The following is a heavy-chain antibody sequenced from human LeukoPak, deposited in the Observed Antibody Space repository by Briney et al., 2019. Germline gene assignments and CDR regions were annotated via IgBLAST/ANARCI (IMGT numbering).Heavy chain of an antibody. CDR3: ARDVRGYSYGDFDY. J-gene: IGHJ4*02. Sequence: GASVKVSCKVSGYTLTELSMHWVRQAPGKGLEWMGGFDPEDGETIYAQKFQGRVTMTEDTSTDTAYMELSRLRSDDTAVYYCARDVRGYSYGDFDYWGQGTLVTVSS. CDR1: GYTLTELS. CDR2: FDPEDGET. V-gene: IGHV1-24*01. D-gene: IGHD5-18*01.